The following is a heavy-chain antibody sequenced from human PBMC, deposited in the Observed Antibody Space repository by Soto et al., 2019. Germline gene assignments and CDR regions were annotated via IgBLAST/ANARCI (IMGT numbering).Heavy chain of an antibody. Sequence: GGSLRLSCAASGFTFDDYAMHWVRQAPGKGLEWVSGISWNSGSIGYADSVKGRFTISRDNAKNSLYLQMNSLRAEDTALYYCAKVAYSSSSSAGEYYYYYMDVWGKGTTVTVSS. CDR1: GFTFDDYA. J-gene: IGHJ6*03. CDR2: ISWNSGSI. V-gene: IGHV3-9*01. CDR3: AKVAYSSSSSAGEYYYYYMDV. D-gene: IGHD6-6*01.